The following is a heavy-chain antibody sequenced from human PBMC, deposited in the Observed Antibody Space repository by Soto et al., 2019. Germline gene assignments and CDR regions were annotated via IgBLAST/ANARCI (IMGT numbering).Heavy chain of an antibody. Sequence: SVKGRFTISRDNSKNTLYLQMNSLRAEDTAVYYCAKSGSYSYFDYWCQGTLVTVSS. D-gene: IGHD1-26*01. CDR3: AKSGSYSYFDY. J-gene: IGHJ4*02. V-gene: IGHV3-23*01.